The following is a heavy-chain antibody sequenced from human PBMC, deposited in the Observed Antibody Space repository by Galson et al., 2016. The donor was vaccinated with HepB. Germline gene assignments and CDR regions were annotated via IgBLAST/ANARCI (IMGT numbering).Heavy chain of an antibody. Sequence: LRLSCAASGFTFRDSYMTWVRQAPGKGLEWVANIKQDGTERNYVGSVKGRFTISRDNAKSSLYLQMNSLRVEDTAIYYCTRGATVTTSWGQGTLVTVSS. V-gene: IGHV3-7*03. D-gene: IGHD4-17*01. CDR1: GFTFRDSY. CDR2: IKQDGTER. CDR3: TRGATVTTS. J-gene: IGHJ5*02.